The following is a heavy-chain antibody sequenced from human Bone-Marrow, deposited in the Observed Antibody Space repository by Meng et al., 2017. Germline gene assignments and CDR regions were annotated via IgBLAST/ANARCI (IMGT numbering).Heavy chain of an antibody. J-gene: IGHJ4*02. CDR3: GRDQGRELINH. CDR2: VYHRGDT. CDR1: GFTFSSYG. D-gene: IGHD1-7*01. V-gene: IGHV4-4*02. Sequence: QVQLVESGGGVVQPGRSLRLSCAASGFTFSSYGMHWVRQPPGKGLEWIGEVYHRGDTNYNPSLKSRVDISVDKSKNQFYLSLFSVTAADTAVYYCGRDQGRELINHWGQGTLVTVSS.